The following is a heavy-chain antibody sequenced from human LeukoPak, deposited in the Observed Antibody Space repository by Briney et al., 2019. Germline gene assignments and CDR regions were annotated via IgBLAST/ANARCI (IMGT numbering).Heavy chain of an antibody. CDR1: GGSISSYY. CDR3: ARESGLLDAFDI. J-gene: IGHJ3*02. V-gene: IGHV4-59*01. CDR2: IYYSGST. Sequence: SETLSLTCTASGGSISSYYWSWIRQPPGKGLEWIGYIYYSGSTNYNPSLKSRVTISVDTSKNQFSLKLSSVTAADTAVYYCARESGLLDAFDIWGQGTMVTVSS.